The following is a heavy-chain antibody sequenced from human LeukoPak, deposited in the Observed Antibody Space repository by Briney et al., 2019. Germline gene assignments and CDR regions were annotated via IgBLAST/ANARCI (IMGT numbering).Heavy chain of an antibody. CDR2: IYSGGAT. CDR3: ASGGKYCTGGARYGD. Sequence: PGGSLRLSCAASGFIVSDDYISWVRQIPGKGLEWVSVIYSGGATFYADSVKGRFTISRDNSKNTVHLQMNSLRAEDTAVYYCASGGKYCTGGARYGDWGQGTLVTVSS. D-gene: IGHD2-8*02. V-gene: IGHV3-53*01. CDR1: GFIVSDDY. J-gene: IGHJ4*02.